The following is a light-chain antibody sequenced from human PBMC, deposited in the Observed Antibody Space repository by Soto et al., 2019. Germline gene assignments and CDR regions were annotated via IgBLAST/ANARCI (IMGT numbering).Light chain of an antibody. J-gene: IGLJ1*01. Sequence: QLVLTQPHSASGTPGQRVTISCSGSSSNIGSNSVHWFQQVPGTAPKPLIYSSNQRPSGVPERFSGSKSGTSASLAISGLQSEDEADYYCAAWDDCLNGHIFGTGTKVTVL. CDR2: SSN. V-gene: IGLV1-44*01. CDR1: SSNIGSNS. CDR3: AAWDDCLNGHI.